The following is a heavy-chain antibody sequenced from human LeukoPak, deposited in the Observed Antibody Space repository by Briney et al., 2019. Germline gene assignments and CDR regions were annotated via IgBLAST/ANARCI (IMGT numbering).Heavy chain of an antibody. Sequence: KPGGSLRRSGSASGFTGSDYYMGWLRQAPGKGLEGVSYISSSSSYTNYADSVKGRFTISRDNAKNSLYLQMNSLSAEDTAVYYCARDGVVAATSAYYWGQGTLVTVSS. J-gene: IGHJ4*02. CDR3: ARDGVVAATSAYY. CDR1: GFTGSDYY. CDR2: ISSSSSYT. D-gene: IGHD2-15*01. V-gene: IGHV3-11*06.